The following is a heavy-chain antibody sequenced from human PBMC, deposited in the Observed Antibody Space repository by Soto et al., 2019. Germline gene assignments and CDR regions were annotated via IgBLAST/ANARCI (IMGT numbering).Heavy chain of an antibody. Sequence: GESLKISCKGSGYTFTSQWIGWVRQMPGKGLEWVGIMYPGDSDTRYNPSLQGHVTLSVDVTVSTAFLQWRSLETSDTGMYFCARLPRDCNKTSCYYADHWGQGTQVTVSS. V-gene: IGHV5-51*01. D-gene: IGHD3-3*01. CDR1: GYTFTSQW. CDR2: MYPGDSDT. J-gene: IGHJ4*02. CDR3: ARLPRDCNKTSCYYADH.